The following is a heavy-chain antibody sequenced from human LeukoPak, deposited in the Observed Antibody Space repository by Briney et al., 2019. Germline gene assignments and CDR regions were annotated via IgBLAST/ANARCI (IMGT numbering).Heavy chain of an antibody. V-gene: IGHV4-59*06. CDR3: ARGLGYCSGGSCSLSGMDV. CDR2: IYYSGST. CDR1: GGSISSYY. J-gene: IGHJ6*02. D-gene: IGHD2-15*01. Sequence: SETLSLTCTVSGGSISSYYWSWIRQHPGKGLEWIGYIYYSGSTYYNPSLKSRVTISVDTSKNQFSLKLSSVTAADTAVYYCARGLGYCSGGSCSLSGMDVWGQGTTVTVSS.